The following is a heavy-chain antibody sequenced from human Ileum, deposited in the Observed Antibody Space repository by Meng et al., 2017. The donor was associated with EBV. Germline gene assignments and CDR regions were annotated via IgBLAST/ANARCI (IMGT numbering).Heavy chain of an antibody. J-gene: IGHJ4*02. V-gene: IGHV4-39*07. CDR1: GGSFRSRKYY. D-gene: IGHD1-26*01. CDR2: IYYSGTT. CDR3: ASRELAPFDY. Sequence: QLQLQESGPGLVKPSETLSLTCSVSGGSFRSRKYYWGWIRQPPGKALEWIASIYYSGTTYYNPSLQSRVSISVDKSKNQVSLNMTSMTAADTAVYYCASRELAPFDYWGQGTLVTVSS.